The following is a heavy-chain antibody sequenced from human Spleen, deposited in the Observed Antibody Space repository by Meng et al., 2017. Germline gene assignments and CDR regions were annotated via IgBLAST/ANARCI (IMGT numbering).Heavy chain of an antibody. D-gene: IGHD3-22*01. CDR1: GFSFTNSA. V-gene: IGHV3-23*01. CDR3: ARSPIDKYDLSALPLDY. CDR2: ISGSGDRT. J-gene: IGHJ4*02. Sequence: GESLKISCAASGFSFTNSAMSWVRQAPVKGLEWVSTISGSGDRTYYRGSVKGRFTISRDNSKNSVFLQINSLRAEDTAVYYCARSPIDKYDLSALPLDYWGQGTLVTVSS.